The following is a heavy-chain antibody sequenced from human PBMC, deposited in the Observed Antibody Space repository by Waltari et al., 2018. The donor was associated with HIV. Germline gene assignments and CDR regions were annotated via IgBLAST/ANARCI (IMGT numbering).Heavy chain of an antibody. J-gene: IGHJ6*02. CDR3: AAGTYDDFFYFQMDV. CDR1: RFTFSNYA. D-gene: IGHD3-16*01. CDR2: ISYHGAYI. V-gene: IGHV3-30-3*01. Sequence: QVHLVESGGGVVQPGRSLRLSCTGSRFTFSNYAMHWVRQAPGKGLEGVAVISYHGAYIYYADSVKGRFTISRDNSRNTLSLQMDSLRTEDTAIYYCAAGTYDDFFYFQMDVWGQGTTVTVSS.